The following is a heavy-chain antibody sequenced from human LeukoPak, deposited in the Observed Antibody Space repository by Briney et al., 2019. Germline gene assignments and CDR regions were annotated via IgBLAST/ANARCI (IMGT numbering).Heavy chain of an antibody. Sequence: GASVKVSCKASGYTFTGYYMHWVRQAPGQGLEWMGWINPNSGGTNYAQKFQGRVTMTRDTSISTAYMELSRLRSDDTAVYYCARDRRLPYGSWSHSPGYWGQGTLVTVSS. D-gene: IGHD6-13*01. J-gene: IGHJ4*02. V-gene: IGHV1-2*02. CDR1: GYTFTGYY. CDR2: INPNSGGT. CDR3: ARDRRLPYGSWSHSPGY.